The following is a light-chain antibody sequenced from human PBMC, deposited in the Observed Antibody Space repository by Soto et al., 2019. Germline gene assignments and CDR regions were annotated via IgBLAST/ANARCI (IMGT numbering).Light chain of an antibody. CDR1: QCVRRSN. CDR3: QQYGSSPT. J-gene: IGKJ5*01. CDR2: GAS. V-gene: IGKV3-20*01. Sequence: PGERATLSCRAGQCVRRSNLAGYQQNPGQAPRLLIYGASTRATGTPDRFSGSGSGTDFTLTISRLEPEDFAVYYCQQYGSSPTFGQGTRLEIK.